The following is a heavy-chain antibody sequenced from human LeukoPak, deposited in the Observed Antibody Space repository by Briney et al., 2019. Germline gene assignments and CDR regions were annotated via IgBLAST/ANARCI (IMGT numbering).Heavy chain of an antibody. CDR2: MNPNSGNT. D-gene: IGHD4-17*01. CDR1: GYTFTSYD. V-gene: IGHV1-8*01. J-gene: IGHJ4*02. Sequence: ASVKVSYKASGYTFTSYDINWVRQATGQGLEWMGWMNPNSGNTGYAQKFQGRVTMTRNTSISTAYMELSSLRSEDTAVYYCARGLDYGDYLDYWGQGTLVTVSS. CDR3: ARGLDYGDYLDY.